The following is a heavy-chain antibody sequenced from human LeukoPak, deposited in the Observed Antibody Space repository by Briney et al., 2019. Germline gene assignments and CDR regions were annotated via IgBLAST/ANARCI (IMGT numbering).Heavy chain of an antibody. D-gene: IGHD6-19*01. J-gene: IGHJ4*02. CDR2: MNPNSGNT. Sequence: ASVEVSCKASGYTFTSYDINWVRQATGQGLEWMGWMNPNSGNTGYAQKFQGRVTMTRNTSISTAYMELSSLRSEDTAVYYCARKSTPSSGWTPFDSWGQGTLVTVSS. CDR3: ARKSTPSSGWTPFDS. V-gene: IGHV1-8*01. CDR1: GYTFTSYD.